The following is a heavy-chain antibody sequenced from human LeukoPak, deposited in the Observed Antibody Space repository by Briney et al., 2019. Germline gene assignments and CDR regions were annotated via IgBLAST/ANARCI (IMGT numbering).Heavy chain of an antibody. CDR1: GFTFSSYS. Sequence: GGSLRLSCAASGFTFSSYSMNWVRQAPGKGLEWVSSISTSSVYIYYADSVKGRFTISRDNAKNSLYLQMNSLRAEDTALYYCALLSGTYLVDYWGQGALVTVSS. CDR2: ISTSSVYI. D-gene: IGHD1-26*01. CDR3: ALLSGTYLVDY. V-gene: IGHV3-21*04. J-gene: IGHJ4*02.